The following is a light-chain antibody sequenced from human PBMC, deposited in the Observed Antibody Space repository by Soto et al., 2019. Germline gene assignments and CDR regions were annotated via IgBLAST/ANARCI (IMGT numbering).Light chain of an antibody. CDR2: GAS. Sequence: EIVLTQSPGTLSLSPGERATLSCRASQRVSSNYLAWYQQKPGQAPRLLIYGASSRATGIPDRFSGSGSGTDFTLTISRLEPEDFGVYYCQQYGTSGTFGGGTKVEIK. J-gene: IGKJ4*01. CDR1: QRVSSNY. V-gene: IGKV3-20*01. CDR3: QQYGTSGT.